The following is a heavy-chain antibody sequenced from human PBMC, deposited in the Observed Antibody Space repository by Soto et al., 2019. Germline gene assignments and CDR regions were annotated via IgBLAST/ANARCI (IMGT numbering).Heavy chain of an antibody. Sequence: LLVQSGPEVKKPGSSVRVSCKDSGGLFSSFAVSWVRQAPGQGLEWLGGIIPVFGTTNYAEKFQGRVTITADESTNTAYMELSGLRSGDTAVYFCARTPSVGATTVILGDDAFDLWGQGTLITVSS. D-gene: IGHD1-26*01. V-gene: IGHV1-69*01. CDR3: ARTPSVGATTVILGDDAFDL. CDR1: GGLFSSFA. J-gene: IGHJ3*01. CDR2: IIPVFGTT.